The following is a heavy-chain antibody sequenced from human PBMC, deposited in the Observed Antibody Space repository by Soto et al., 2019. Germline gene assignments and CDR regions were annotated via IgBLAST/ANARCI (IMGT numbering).Heavy chain of an antibody. CDR1: GGPISPYY. Sequence: SETLSLTCTVSGGPISPYYWSWIRQPAGKGLEWIGRIYSSGSTNYNPPLKSRVSMSLDTARNQISLKVKSVTAADTAVYYCAREGGYFDSSGSGVYHYYGVDVWGRGTTVTISS. D-gene: IGHD3-22*01. J-gene: IGHJ6*02. CDR3: AREGGYFDSSGSGVYHYYGVDV. V-gene: IGHV4-4*07. CDR2: IYSSGST.